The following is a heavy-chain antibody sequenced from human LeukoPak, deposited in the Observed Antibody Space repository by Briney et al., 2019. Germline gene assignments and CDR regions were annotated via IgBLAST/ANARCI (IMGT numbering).Heavy chain of an antibody. J-gene: IGHJ3*02. D-gene: IGHD3-22*01. V-gene: IGHV4-4*07. Sequence: PSETLSLTCTVSGGSIRSYYWSWLRQPAGKGLEWIGRIYTSGSTNYNPSLKSRVTMSVDTSKNQFSLKLSSVTAADTAVYYCATIVVIKGANAFDIWGQGTMVTVSS. CDR1: GGSIRSYY. CDR2: IYTSGST. CDR3: ATIVVIKGANAFDI.